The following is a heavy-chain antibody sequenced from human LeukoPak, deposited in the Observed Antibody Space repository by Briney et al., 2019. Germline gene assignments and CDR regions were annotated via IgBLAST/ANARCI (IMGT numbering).Heavy chain of an antibody. Sequence: ASVKVSCKAPGYTFTSYGISWVRQAPGQGLEWMGWISAYNENTNYAKKFQGRVTMTTDTSTSTAYMELRSLRSDDTAVYYCARDHGKQWPRYNWFDPWGQGTLVTVSS. CDR3: ARDHGKQWPRYNWFDP. V-gene: IGHV1-18*01. J-gene: IGHJ5*02. CDR1: GYTFTSYG. CDR2: ISAYNENT. D-gene: IGHD6-19*01.